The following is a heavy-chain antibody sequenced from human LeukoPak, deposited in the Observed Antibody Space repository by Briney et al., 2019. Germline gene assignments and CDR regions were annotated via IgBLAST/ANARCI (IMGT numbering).Heavy chain of an antibody. Sequence: GGSLRLSCAASGFTFSSYWMSWVRQAPGKGLEWVANIKQDGSEKYYVDSVKGRFTISRDNAKNSLYLQMNSLRSDDTAVYYCARGKLVGIFDYWGQGTLVTVSS. J-gene: IGHJ4*02. V-gene: IGHV3-7*03. CDR3: ARGKLVGIFDY. CDR2: IKQDGSEK. D-gene: IGHD6-6*01. CDR1: GFTFSSYW.